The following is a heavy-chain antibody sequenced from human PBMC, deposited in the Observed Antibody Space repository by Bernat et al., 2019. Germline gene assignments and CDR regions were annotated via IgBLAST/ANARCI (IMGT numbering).Heavy chain of an antibody. CDR3: AKDLIGRWFRELPDAFDI. V-gene: IGHV3-43*02. D-gene: IGHD3-10*01. J-gene: IGHJ3*02. CDR1: GFTFDDYA. CDR2: ISGDGGST. Sequence: EVQLVESGGGVVQPGGSLRLSCAASGFTFDDYAMHWVRQAPGKGLEWVSLISGDGGSTYYADSVKGRFTISRDNSKNSLYLQMNSLRTEDTALYYCAKDLIGRWFRELPDAFDIWGQGTMVTVSS.